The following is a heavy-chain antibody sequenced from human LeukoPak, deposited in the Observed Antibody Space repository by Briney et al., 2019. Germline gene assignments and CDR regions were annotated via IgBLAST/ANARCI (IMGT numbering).Heavy chain of an antibody. CDR2: ITGNGVST. Sequence: GGSLRLSCAASGIAFSSSVMYWVRQAPGKGLEYVSAITGNGVSTYYANSVKGRFTISRDNSKNTLYLQMGSLRPEDMAVYYCARSQGGCFDYWGQGTLVTVSS. D-gene: IGHD6-19*01. V-gene: IGHV3-64*01. J-gene: IGHJ4*02. CDR1: GIAFSSSV. CDR3: ARSQGGCFDY.